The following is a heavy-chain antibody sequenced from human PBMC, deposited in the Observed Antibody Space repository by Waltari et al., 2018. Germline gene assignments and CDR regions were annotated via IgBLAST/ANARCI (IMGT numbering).Heavy chain of an antibody. CDR3: ARSAYCDGTTACDLVAS. CDR2: FHTNGNN. J-gene: IGHJ4*02. CDR1: GDSITSGKSY. Sequence: QVQLQESGPGLVEPSQTLSLTCTVSGDSITSGKSYWGWIRQPAGKGLEWIGRFHTNGNNEYRPALKSRVTISIDTSKNQFSLKLGSVTAADTAVYYCARSAYCDGTTACDLVASWGQGTLVTVSS. V-gene: IGHV4-61*02. D-gene: IGHD1-1*01.